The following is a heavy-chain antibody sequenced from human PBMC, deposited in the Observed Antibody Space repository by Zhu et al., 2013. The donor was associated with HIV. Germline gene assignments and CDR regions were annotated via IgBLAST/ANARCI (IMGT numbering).Heavy chain of an antibody. D-gene: IGHD3-9*01. CDR3: AIQYKCDTTGYHSPLAR. Sequence: QVQLVQSGAEVKKPGASVKISCKASGYTFTTYCLHWVRQAPGQGLEWMGVLNPNGDNTAFAQRFPGRVTLTRDTSTSAFYMDLKRLRSEDSAMYYCAIQYKCDTTGYHSPLARRGQGTLVTVSS. CDR2: LNPNGDNT. CDR1: GYTFTTYC. V-gene: IGHV1-46*01. J-gene: IGHJ4*02.